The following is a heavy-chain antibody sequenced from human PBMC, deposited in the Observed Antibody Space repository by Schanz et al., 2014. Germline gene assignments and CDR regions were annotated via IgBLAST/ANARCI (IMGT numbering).Heavy chain of an antibody. CDR3: ARDFFQTTYWSDCFDP. CDR1: GYTFTNYN. CDR2: ISTYNGHT. Sequence: QVQLVQSGAEVKKPGASVKVSCKASGYTFTNYNINWVRQAPGQGLEWMGWISTYNGHTRYGQKFQDRLSLTTDTDTATAHVELRSLRTDDTAVYYCARDFFQTTYWSDCFDPWGQGTLVTVSS. J-gene: IGHJ5*02. V-gene: IGHV1-18*01. D-gene: IGHD2-8*02.